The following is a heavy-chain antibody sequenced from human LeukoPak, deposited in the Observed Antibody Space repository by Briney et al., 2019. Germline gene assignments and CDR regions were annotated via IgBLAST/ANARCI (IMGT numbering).Heavy chain of an antibody. D-gene: IGHD2-2*01. CDR1: GFTFSSYA. CDR2: ISGSGGST. CDR3: AKECSSTTAEGSGYFDY. V-gene: IGHV3-23*01. J-gene: IGHJ4*02. Sequence: GGSLRLSCAASGFTFSSYAMSWVRQAPGKGLEWVSAISGSGGSTYYADSVKGRFTISRDNSKNTLYLQTNSLRAEDTAVYYCAKECSSTTAEGSGYFDYWGQGTLVTVSS.